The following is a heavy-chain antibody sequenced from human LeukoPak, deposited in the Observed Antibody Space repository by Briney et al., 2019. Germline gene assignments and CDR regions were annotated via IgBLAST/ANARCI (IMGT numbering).Heavy chain of an antibody. D-gene: IGHD5/OR15-5a*01. CDR2: ISTDSGDI. CDR3: AGLGSTVEGRIDP. CDR1: GYHFTGYH. Sequence: ASVTVSCKASGYHFTGYHVHWVRQAPGQGLEWMGRISTDSGDINNAPKFQGRVTMTRDTSINTAYMELSRLTSDDAAVYYCAGLGSTVEGRIDPWGQGTPVTVSS. V-gene: IGHV1-2*02. J-gene: IGHJ5*02.